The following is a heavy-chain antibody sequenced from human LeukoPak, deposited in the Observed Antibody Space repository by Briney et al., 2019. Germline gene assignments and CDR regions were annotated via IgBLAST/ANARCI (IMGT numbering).Heavy chain of an antibody. V-gene: IGHV3-30*04. Sequence: GGSLRLSCAASGFSFSSYTMHWVRQAPGKGLEWVALISYDASNKYYADSVKGRFTISRDSSKNMVYLQMNSLRAGDTAVYYCARDMMIVGPDAFDIWGQGTMVTVSS. CDR3: ARDMMIVGPDAFDI. CDR2: ISYDASNK. J-gene: IGHJ3*02. CDR1: GFSFSSYT. D-gene: IGHD1-26*01.